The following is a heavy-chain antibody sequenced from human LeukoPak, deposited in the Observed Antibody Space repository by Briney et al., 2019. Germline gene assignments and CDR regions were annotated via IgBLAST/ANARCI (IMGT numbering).Heavy chain of an antibody. J-gene: IGHJ5*02. Sequence: SETLSLTCAVYGGSFSGYYWSWIRQPPGKGLEWIREINHSGSTNYNPSLKSRVTISVDTSKNQFSLKLSSVTAADTAVYYCASSLAVAGTNWFDPWGQGTLDTVSS. CDR3: ASSLAVAGTNWFDP. CDR2: INHSGST. D-gene: IGHD6-19*01. V-gene: IGHV4-34*01. CDR1: GGSFSGYY.